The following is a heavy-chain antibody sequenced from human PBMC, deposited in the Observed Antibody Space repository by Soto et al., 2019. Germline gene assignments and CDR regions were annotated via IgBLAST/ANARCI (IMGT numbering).Heavy chain of an antibody. V-gene: IGHV4-4*07. D-gene: IGHD6-19*01. CDR3: ARDGGFSSGWSAFFDY. Sequence: SETLSLTCTVSGGSISDSYWTWIRQTAGKGLEWIGRIYSSGSTNYNPSLKGRVSMSVDRSKNQFSLRLTSVTAADTAVYYCARDGGFSSGWSAFFDYWGRGSLVT. CDR1: GGSISDSY. CDR2: IYSSGST. J-gene: IGHJ4*02.